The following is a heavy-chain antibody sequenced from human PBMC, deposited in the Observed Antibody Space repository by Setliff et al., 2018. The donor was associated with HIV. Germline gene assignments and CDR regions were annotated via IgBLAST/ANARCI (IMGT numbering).Heavy chain of an antibody. V-gene: IGHV4-4*09. J-gene: IGHJ5*02. CDR3: ARRIDDSGSFPDKNWFDT. CDR2: IFSSGRT. CDR1: GDSISSYS. D-gene: IGHD3-10*01. Sequence: SETLSLTCTVSGDSISSYSWNWIRQSPGGGLEWIGFIFSSGRTKYNPSLQSRVTMSIDMSKNQFSLRLTSVTAADTAVYYCARRIDDSGSFPDKNWFDTWGQGSLVTVSS.